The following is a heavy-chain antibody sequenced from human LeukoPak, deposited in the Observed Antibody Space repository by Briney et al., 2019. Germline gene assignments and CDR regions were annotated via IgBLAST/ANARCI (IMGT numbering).Heavy chain of an antibody. Sequence: SETLSLTCTVSGASISSYYWSWIRQPPGKGLEWIGYIYYSGSTNYNPSLKSRVTISMDTSKNQFSLNLSSVTAADTAVYYCARVFWGQLHAFDFWGQGRMVTVS. CDR2: IYYSGST. CDR1: GASISSYY. CDR3: ARVFWGQLHAFDF. V-gene: IGHV4-59*01. J-gene: IGHJ3*01. D-gene: IGHD3-16*01.